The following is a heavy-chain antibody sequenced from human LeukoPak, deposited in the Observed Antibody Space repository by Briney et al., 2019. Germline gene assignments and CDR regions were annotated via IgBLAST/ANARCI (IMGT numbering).Heavy chain of an antibody. CDR2: IKSKTDGGTT. CDR3: TTDVVVVAANSDY. CDR1: GFTFSNAW. D-gene: IGHD2-15*01. J-gene: IGHJ4*02. V-gene: IGHV3-15*01. Sequence: GGSLRLSCAASGFTFSNAWMSWVRQAPGKGLEWVGRIKSKTDGGTTDYAAPVKGRFTISRDDSKNTLYLQMNSLKTEYTAVYYCTTDVVVVAANSDYWGQGTLVTVSS.